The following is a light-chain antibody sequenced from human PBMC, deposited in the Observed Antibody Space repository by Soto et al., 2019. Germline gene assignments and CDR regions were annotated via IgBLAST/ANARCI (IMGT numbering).Light chain of an antibody. J-gene: IGKJ4*01. Sequence: ENGLTQSPATLSLSPGDTATLSCRATQSLRNYLAWYQQKLGQAPRLLIYGASTRATGIPARFSGSGSGTEFILTISSLQSEDFAVYYCQQYHKWPLTFGGGTKVDTK. CDR1: QSLRNY. V-gene: IGKV3-15*01. CDR2: GAS. CDR3: QQYHKWPLT.